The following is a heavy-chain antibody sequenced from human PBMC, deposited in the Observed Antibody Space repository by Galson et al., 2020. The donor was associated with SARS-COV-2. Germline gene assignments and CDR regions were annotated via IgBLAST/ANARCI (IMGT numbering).Heavy chain of an antibody. D-gene: IGHD3-9*01. CDR3: VRVRDDENGYPGFIDW. CDR1: GTSLDSGGFS. V-gene: IGHV4-30-4*07. Sequence: SETLSLTCEVSGTSLDSGGFSWSWIRQPLGKGLDWIGYIYFAGSGYYSPSLKSRATMSVDSSRRFSLTLTSVTAADTAVYYCVRVRDDENGYPGFIDWWGQGTLVTVSS. CDR2: IYFAGSG. J-gene: IGHJ4*02.